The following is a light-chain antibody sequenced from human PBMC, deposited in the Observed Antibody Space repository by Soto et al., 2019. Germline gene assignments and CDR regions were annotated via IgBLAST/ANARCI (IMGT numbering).Light chain of an antibody. Sequence: EILLTQSPGTLSLSPGETATLSCRASQSVTSTYLAWYQQRPGQSPRLIIYGGSTRATGFPDRFSGGGSGTDFTLTISRLEPEDSAVYYCHCQQFDSSRLYSFGQGTKLEI. V-gene: IGKV3-20*01. J-gene: IGKJ2*03. CDR1: QSVTSTY. CDR3: QQFDSSRLYS. CDR2: GGS.